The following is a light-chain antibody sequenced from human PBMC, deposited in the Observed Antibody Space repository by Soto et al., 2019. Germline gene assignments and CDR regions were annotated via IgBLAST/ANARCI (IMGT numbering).Light chain of an antibody. CDR3: SAWDDSLKGYV. J-gene: IGLJ1*01. CDR2: HNY. Sequence: QSVLTQPPSASGTPGQRVTISCSGSSSNIGSDFVYWYQQLPGTAPKLLIYHNYQRPSGVPDRFSGSKSGTSASLAINDLRSEDEGDYYCSAWDDSLKGYVFGAGTKLTVL. CDR1: SSNIGSDF. V-gene: IGLV1-47*01.